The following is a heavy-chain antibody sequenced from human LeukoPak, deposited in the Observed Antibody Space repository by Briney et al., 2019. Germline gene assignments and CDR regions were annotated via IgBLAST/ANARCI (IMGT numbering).Heavy chain of an antibody. CDR1: GFTFSSYW. V-gene: IGHV3-74*01. CDR2: INSDGSNT. J-gene: IGHJ6*02. D-gene: IGHD2-2*01. CDR3: ARGDIVVVPAALYGMDV. Sequence: PGGSLRLSCAASGFTFSSYWMHWVRQAPGKGLVWVSRINSDGSNTSYADSVKGRFTISRDNAKNTLYLQMNSLRAEDTAVYYCARGDIVVVPAALYGMDVWGQGTTVTVSS.